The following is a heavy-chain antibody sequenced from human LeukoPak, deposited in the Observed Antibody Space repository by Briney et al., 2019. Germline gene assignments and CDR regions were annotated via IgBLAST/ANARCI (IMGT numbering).Heavy chain of an antibody. J-gene: IGHJ5*02. Sequence: GGSLRLSCAASGFTFNIYGMNWVRQAPGKGLEWVSYISSSGSTIYYADSVKGRFTISRDNAKNSLYLQMNSLRAEDTAVYYCARLYSSSSFFPWGQGTLVTVSS. V-gene: IGHV3-48*04. CDR3: ARLYSSSSFFP. CDR1: GFTFNIYG. D-gene: IGHD6-6*01. CDR2: ISSSGSTI.